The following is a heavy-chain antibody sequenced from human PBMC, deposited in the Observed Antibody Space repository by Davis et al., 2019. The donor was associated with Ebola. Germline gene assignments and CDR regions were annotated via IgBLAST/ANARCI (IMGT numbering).Heavy chain of an antibody. CDR3: ATKPNSLYYFDY. V-gene: IGHV4-34*01. J-gene: IGHJ4*02. Sequence: PSETLSLTCGVCGGSLSGYYWSWIRRSPGKGLEWIGEIDDDGSTNYHPSLEGRVTISLDTSKNQFSLKLTFVTAADTAIYYCATKPNSLYYFDYWGQGTPVTVSS. CDR1: GGSLSGYY. D-gene: IGHD2-15*01. CDR2: IDDDGST.